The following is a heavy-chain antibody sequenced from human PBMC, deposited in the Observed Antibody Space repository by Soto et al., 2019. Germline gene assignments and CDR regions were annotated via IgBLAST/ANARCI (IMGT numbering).Heavy chain of an antibody. CDR1: GGTFSSYA. J-gene: IGHJ5*02. D-gene: IGHD3-22*01. V-gene: IGHV1-69*13. CDR2: IIPIFGTA. CDR3: ARPTRYYYDSSGQSAWFDP. Sequence: SVKVSCKASGGTFSSYAISWVRQAPGQGLERMGGIIPIFGTANYAQKFQGRVTITADESTSTAYMELSSLRSEDTAVYYCARPTRYYYDSSGQSAWFDPWGQGTLVTVSS.